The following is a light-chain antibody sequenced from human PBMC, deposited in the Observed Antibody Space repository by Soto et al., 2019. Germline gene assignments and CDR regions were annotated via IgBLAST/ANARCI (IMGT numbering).Light chain of an antibody. V-gene: IGLV3-1*01. CDR1: KLGDKY. Sequence: SYELTQPPSVSVSPGQTAIITCSGDKLGDKYACWYQQRPGQSPVVVIYQDTKRPSGIPERFSGSSSGNTATLTISGTQAMDEADYYCQAWDSSTAVFGGGTKLTAL. J-gene: IGLJ2*01. CDR2: QDT. CDR3: QAWDSSTAV.